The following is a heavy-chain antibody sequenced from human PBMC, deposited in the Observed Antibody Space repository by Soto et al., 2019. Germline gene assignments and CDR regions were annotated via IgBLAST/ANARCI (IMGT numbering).Heavy chain of an antibody. J-gene: IGHJ3*02. D-gene: IGHD4-17*01. CDR3: ARLALRLHGAFDI. CDR2: INHSGST. Sequence: QVQLQQWGAGLLKPSETLSLTCAVYGGSFSGYYWSWIRQPPGKGLEWIGEINHSGSTNYNPSLKSRPPRSVDTSKNQFSLKLSSVTAADTAGYYCARLALRLHGAFDIWGQGTMVTVSS. V-gene: IGHV4-34*01. CDR1: GGSFSGYY.